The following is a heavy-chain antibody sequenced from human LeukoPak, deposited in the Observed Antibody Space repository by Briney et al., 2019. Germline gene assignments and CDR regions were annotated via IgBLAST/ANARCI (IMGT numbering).Heavy chain of an antibody. CDR2: ISGSGGST. J-gene: IGHJ3*02. Sequence: SGGSLRLSCAASGFTFTTYAMIWVRRAPGKGLEWVSAISGSGGSTYYADSVKGRFTISRDNSKNTLYLQMNSLRAEDTAVYYCAKMIRVGAKPDAFDIWGQGTMVTVSS. CDR1: GFTFTTYA. D-gene: IGHD1-26*01. V-gene: IGHV3-23*01. CDR3: AKMIRVGAKPDAFDI.